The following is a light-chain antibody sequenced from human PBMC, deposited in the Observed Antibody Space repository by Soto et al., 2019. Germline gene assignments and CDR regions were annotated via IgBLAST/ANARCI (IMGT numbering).Light chain of an antibody. CDR2: GAS. Sequence: EIVLTQSPAILSLSPGERATLSCRASQSVSSYLAWYQQKPGQAARLLIYGASSRATGIPDRFSGSGSGTDFTLTISDVQPEDFALYYCHQRQSWPRTFGQGTKVDIK. CDR1: QSVSSY. J-gene: IGKJ1*01. CDR3: HQRQSWPRT. V-gene: IGKV3-11*01.